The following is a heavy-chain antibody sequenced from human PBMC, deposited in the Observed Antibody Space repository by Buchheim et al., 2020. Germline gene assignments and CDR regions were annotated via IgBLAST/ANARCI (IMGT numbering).Heavy chain of an antibody. Sequence: EVQLLESGGGLVQPGGSLRLSCAASGFTFSSYAMSWVRQAPGKGLDLVSVISGSGGSSYYAGSVQGRFIIYSDNSKNTLYLQMNSLRAEDTAVYYCAGCQYNWNDGYDYWGQGTL. CDR2: ISGSGGSS. J-gene: IGHJ4*02. D-gene: IGHD1-1*01. V-gene: IGHV3-23*01. CDR3: AGCQYNWNDGYDY. CDR1: GFTFSSYA.